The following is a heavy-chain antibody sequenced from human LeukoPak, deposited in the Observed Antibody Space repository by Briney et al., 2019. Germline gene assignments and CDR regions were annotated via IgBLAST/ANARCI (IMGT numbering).Heavy chain of an antibody. CDR1: GLTFSDFW. CDR3: AKVRGVYCSSPACYYYDA. D-gene: IGHD2-2*01. J-gene: IGHJ4*02. CDR2: VKGDGRTT. Sequence: GGSLRLSCAASGLTFSDFWMHWVRQPPGKGLVWVALVKGDGRTTIYADSVKGCFTISRDNSNDTVYLQLSSLRAEDSALYYCAKVRGVYCSSPACYYYDAWGQGTPVTVSS. V-gene: IGHV3-74*01.